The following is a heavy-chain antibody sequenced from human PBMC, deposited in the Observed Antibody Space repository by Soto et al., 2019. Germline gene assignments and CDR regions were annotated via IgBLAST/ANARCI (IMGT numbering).Heavy chain of an antibody. J-gene: IGHJ5*02. D-gene: IGHD3-10*01. CDR1: GYRFTNYR. CDR3: ARGGSGPNPYKWFDP. V-gene: IGHV5-51*01. Sequence: PGESLKISCKGSGYRFTNYRIGWVRQLPGKGLEWMGVIYAGNSDARYSPSFQGQVIFSVDKSINPAYLQWSSLQASDSAIYYCARGGSGPNPYKWFDPWGQQGTLVTVSS. CDR2: IYAGNSDA.